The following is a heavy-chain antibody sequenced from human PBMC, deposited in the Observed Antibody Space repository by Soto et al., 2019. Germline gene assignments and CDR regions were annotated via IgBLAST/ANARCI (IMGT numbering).Heavy chain of an antibody. J-gene: IGHJ6*02. D-gene: IGHD6-13*01. CDR2: INSDGSST. CDR1: GFTFSSYW. V-gene: IGHV3-74*01. CDR3: ASVRQSFTYSSSWFTQSLFEAGTDYYYYYGMDV. Sequence: GGSLRLSCAASGFTFSSYWMHWVRQAPGKGLVWVSRINSDGSSTSYADSVKGRFTISRDNAKNTLYLQMNSLRAEDTVVYYCASVRQSFTYSSSWFTQSLFEAGTDYYYYYGMDVWGQGTTVTVSS.